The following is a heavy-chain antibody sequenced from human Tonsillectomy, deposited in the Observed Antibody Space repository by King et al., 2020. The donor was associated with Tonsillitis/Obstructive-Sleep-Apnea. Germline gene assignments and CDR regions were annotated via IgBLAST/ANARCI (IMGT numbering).Heavy chain of an antibody. Sequence: VQLVESGGGLVQPGGSLRLSCAASGFTVSSNYMSWVRQAPGKGLEWVSVIYSGGSTYYADSVKGRFTISRDNSKNTLYLQMNSLRAEDTAVYYCARAQTSNNWNDDGGGNYFDYWGQGTLVTVSS. CDR3: ARAQTSNNWNDDGGGNYFDY. D-gene: IGHD1-20*01. CDR1: GFTVSSNY. CDR2: IYSGGST. V-gene: IGHV3-66*01. J-gene: IGHJ4*02.